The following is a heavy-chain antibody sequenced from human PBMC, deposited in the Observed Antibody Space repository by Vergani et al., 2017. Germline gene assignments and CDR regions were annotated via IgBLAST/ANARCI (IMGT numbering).Heavy chain of an antibody. V-gene: IGHV3-21*01. Sequence: EVQLLESGGGLVQPGGSLRLSCAASGFTFSSYAMSWVRQAPGTGLEWVSAISSSSSYIYYADSVKGRFTISRDNAKNSLYLQMNSLRAEDTAVYYCARVLAGFDYWGQGTLVTVSS. CDR2: ISSSSSYI. J-gene: IGHJ4*02. CDR1: GFTFSSYA. CDR3: ARVLAGFDY. D-gene: IGHD2-15*01.